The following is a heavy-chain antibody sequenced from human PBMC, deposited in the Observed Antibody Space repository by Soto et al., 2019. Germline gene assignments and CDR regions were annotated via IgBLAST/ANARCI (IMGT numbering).Heavy chain of an antibody. Sequence: GESLKISCKASGYSFTSYWTAWVRQVPGKGLESMAIIYPGDSATRSSPSFQGQVTISADKSITPAYLQRSSLTASDTAIYYCARQGSIANRRNWLDPRGQGTPVTVSS. CDR2: IYPGDSAT. CDR3: ARQGSIANRRNWLDP. D-gene: IGHD6-6*01. CDR1: GYSFTSYW. V-gene: IGHV5-51*01. J-gene: IGHJ5*02.